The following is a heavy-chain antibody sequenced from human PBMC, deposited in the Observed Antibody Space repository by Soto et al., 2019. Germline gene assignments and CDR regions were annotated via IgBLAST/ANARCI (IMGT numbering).Heavy chain of an antibody. CDR1: GGSISNHY. D-gene: IGHD7-27*01. V-gene: IGHV4-59*11. CDR2: IYYNGNT. Sequence: QVQLRESGPGLVKPSETLSLTRTVSGGSISNHYWSWIRQPPGKGLEWIGYIYYNGNTNYNPSLKSRVTMSVHTSKNQISLTLSSVTAADTAVYYCARANWYSEYWGQGTLVTVSS. CDR3: ARANWYSEY. J-gene: IGHJ4*02.